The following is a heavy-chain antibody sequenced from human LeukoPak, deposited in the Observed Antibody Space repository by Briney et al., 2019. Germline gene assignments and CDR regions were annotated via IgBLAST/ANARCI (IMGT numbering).Heavy chain of an antibody. V-gene: IGHV4-59*01. CDR1: GGSINNYY. CDR2: VFFRGST. D-gene: IGHD4-11*01. J-gene: IGHJ4*02. Sequence: SETLSLTCTVSGGSINNYYWSWIRQPPGKGLQWVGYVFFRGSTSYNPFLQSRVTISVDTSKNQFSLRLTSLTAADTAVYYCARGDYSGYVLDYWGRGALVTGSS. CDR3: ARGDYSGYVLDY.